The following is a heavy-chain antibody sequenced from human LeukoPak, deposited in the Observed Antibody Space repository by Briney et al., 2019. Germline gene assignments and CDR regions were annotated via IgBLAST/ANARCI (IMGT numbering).Heavy chain of an antibody. CDR3: AKGGYYERPWYFDY. J-gene: IGHJ4*02. Sequence: PGRSLRRYCAASGFTFSHYAMHWVRQAPGKGLEWVAVISFDATNKFYADSVKGRFTISRDNSKNALYLQMNSLRAEDTAVYYCAKGGYYERPWYFDYWGQGTLVTVSS. D-gene: IGHD3-22*01. V-gene: IGHV3-30*18. CDR2: ISFDATNK. CDR1: GFTFSHYA.